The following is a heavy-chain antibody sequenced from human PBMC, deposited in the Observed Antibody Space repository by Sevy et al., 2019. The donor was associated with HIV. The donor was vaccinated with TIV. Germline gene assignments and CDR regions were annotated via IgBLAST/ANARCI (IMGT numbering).Heavy chain of an antibody. V-gene: IGHV1-24*01. D-gene: IGHD3-22*01. J-gene: IGHJ4*02. CDR2: FDPEDGRT. Sequence: ASVKVSCKVSGYTLSQLSMHWVRQAPGKGLEWVGTFDPEDGRTIYAQKFQGRVTMTEDTSTDTAYMELNSLNSEDTALYYCATTKDYYDSSGYPFDYWGQGTQVTVSS. CDR3: ATTKDYYDSSGYPFDY. CDR1: GYTLSQLS.